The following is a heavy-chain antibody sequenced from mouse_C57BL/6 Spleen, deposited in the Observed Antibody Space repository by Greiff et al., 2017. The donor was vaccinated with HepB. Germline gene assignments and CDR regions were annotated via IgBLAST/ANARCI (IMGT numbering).Heavy chain of an antibody. CDR1: GYAFSSSW. J-gene: IGHJ1*03. D-gene: IGHD1-1*01. CDR3: ARRDYYGSSYVGYFDV. CDR2: IYPGDGDN. Sequence: VQLQQSGPELVKPGASVKISCKASGYAFSSSWMNWVKQRPGKGLEWIGRIYPGDGDNNYNGKFKGKATLTADKSSSTAYMQLSSLTSEDSAVYFCARRDYYGSSYVGYFDVWGTGTTVTVSS. V-gene: IGHV1-82*01.